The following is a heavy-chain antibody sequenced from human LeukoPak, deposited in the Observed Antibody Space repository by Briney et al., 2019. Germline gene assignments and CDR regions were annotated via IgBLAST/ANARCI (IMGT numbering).Heavy chain of an antibody. CDR1: GYTFTSYY. D-gene: IGHD3/OR15-3a*01. Sequence: ASVKVSCKASGYTFTSYYIHWVRQAPGQGLEWMGVINPNDGSTNYARKFQGRVTMTRDTSTSAVYMEVSSLRSEDTAVHYCAREPHGTGYFDHWGQGTLVTVSS. J-gene: IGHJ4*02. CDR3: AREPHGTGYFDH. CDR2: INPNDGST. V-gene: IGHV1-46*01.